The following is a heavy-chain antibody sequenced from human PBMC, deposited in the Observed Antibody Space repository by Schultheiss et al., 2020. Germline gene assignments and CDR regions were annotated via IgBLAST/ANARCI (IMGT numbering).Heavy chain of an antibody. V-gene: IGHV3-11*04. Sequence: GGSLRLSCAASGFTVSDNHMSWVRQAPGKGLEWVSAISGSGGSTYYADSVKGRFTISRDNAKNSLYLLMNSLRAEDTAVYYCARPVRGVLDYWGQGTLVTVSS. D-gene: IGHD3-10*01. CDR3: ARPVRGVLDY. J-gene: IGHJ4*02. CDR1: GFTVSDNH. CDR2: ISGSGGST.